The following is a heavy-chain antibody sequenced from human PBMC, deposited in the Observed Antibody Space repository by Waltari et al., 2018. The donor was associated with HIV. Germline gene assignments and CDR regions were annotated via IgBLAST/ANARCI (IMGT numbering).Heavy chain of an antibody. CDR3: ARAQRGGGYCGYTGCFGGSGWES. Sequence: DVQVVESGKAQVKPGGSVGLSGGVSQLTSDSETVHWARQAPGKGLEWVSSIYSYSDYKYYGESVRGRFTISRDSAKNSVVLQMSSLRTDDTAVYYCARAQRGGGYCGYTGCFGGSGWESWGQGTLVTVAS. J-gene: IGHJ4*02. V-gene: IGHV3-21*02. CDR1: QLTSDSET. CDR2: IYSYSDYK. D-gene: IGHD2-15*01.